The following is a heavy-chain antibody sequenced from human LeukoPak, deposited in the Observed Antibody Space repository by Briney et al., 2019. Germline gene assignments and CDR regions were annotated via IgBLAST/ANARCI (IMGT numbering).Heavy chain of an antibody. V-gene: IGHV1-8*03. CDR3: ARYKGAGSSFDAFDI. Sequence: ASVKVSCKASVYTFTSYDINWVRQSTGQGLEWMGWMNPNSGNTGYAQKFQGRVTITRNTSISTAYMELSSLRSEDTAVYYCARYKGAGSSFDAFDIWGQGTMVTVSS. D-gene: IGHD6-13*01. J-gene: IGHJ3*02. CDR2: MNPNSGNT. CDR1: VYTFTSYD.